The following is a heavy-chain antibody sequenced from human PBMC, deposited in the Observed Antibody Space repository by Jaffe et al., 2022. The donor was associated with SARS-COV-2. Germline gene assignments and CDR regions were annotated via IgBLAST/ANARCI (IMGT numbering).Heavy chain of an antibody. D-gene: IGHD1-1*01. CDR2: IWYDGGNQ. J-gene: IGHJ4*02. CDR1: SFTFSTYG. Sequence: QAQLVESGGGVVRPGTSLTLSCAATSFTFSTYGMHWVRQAPGRGLEWVATIWYDGGNQYYADSVKGRFTISRDNSKNTLYLQMDSLRLDDTAMYYCARDRWQLGTEGIDYWGQGTQVTVSS. V-gene: IGHV3-33*01. CDR3: ARDRWQLGTEGIDY.